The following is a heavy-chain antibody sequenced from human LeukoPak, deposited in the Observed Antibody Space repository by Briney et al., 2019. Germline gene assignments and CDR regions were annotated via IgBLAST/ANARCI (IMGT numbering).Heavy chain of an antibody. J-gene: IGHJ2*01. CDR3: AKEPSAYRGSYLGWYFDL. CDR1: GFTFSSYA. Sequence: PGGSLRLSCAASGFTFSSYAMSWVRQAPGKGLEWVSAISGSGGSTYYADSVKGRFTISRDNSKNTLYLQMNSLRAEDTAVYYCAKEPSAYRGSYLGWYFDLWGRGTLVTVSS. CDR2: ISGSGGST. D-gene: IGHD1-26*01. V-gene: IGHV3-23*01.